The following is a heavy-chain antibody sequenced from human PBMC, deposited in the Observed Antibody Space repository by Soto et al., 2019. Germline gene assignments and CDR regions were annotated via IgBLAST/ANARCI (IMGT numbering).Heavy chain of an antibody. CDR1: GGSISSGGYY. CDR3: ERDDSSGYHGAFDL. D-gene: IGHD3-22*01. CDR2: IYYSGST. Sequence: PSETLSLTCTVSGGSISSGGYYWSWIRQHPGKGLEWIGYIYYSGSTYYNPSLKSRVTISVDTSKNQFSLKLSSVTAADTAVYYCERDDSSGYHGAFDLWGQGTMVTVSS. J-gene: IGHJ3*01. V-gene: IGHV4-31*03.